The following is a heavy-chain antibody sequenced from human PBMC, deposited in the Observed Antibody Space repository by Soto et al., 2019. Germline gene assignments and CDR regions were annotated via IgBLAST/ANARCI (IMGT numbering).Heavy chain of an antibody. CDR1: GGSISSYY. J-gene: IGHJ4*02. Sequence: SETLSLTCTVSGGSISSYYWSWIRQPPGKGLEWIAYIYYSGSTNYNPSLKGRVTISVDTSKNEFSLKLHSVTAADTAVYYCARFSGWYSAFDYWGQGTPVTVSS. D-gene: IGHD6-19*01. V-gene: IGHV4-59*01. CDR2: IYYSGST. CDR3: ARFSGWYSAFDY.